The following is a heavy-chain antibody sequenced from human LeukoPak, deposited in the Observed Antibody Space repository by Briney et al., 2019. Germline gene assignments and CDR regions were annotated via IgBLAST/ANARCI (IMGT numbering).Heavy chain of an antibody. V-gene: IGHV4-59*08. CDR1: GGSISSNY. Sequence: SETLSLTCTVSGGSISSNYWSWIRQPPGKGLEWIGYIYYSGSTNYNPSLKSRVTISVDTSRNQFSLKLSSVTAADTAVYYCARLREDSYDYYGMDVWGQGTTVTVSS. D-gene: IGHD2-15*01. CDR2: IYYSGST. CDR3: ARLREDSYDYYGMDV. J-gene: IGHJ6*02.